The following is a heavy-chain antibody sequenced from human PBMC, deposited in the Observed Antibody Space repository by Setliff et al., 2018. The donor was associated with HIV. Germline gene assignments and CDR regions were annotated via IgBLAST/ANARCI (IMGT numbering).Heavy chain of an antibody. V-gene: IGHV4-34*01. D-gene: IGHD3-16*01. CDR3: ARRGTIRYYSYYYMDV. J-gene: IGHJ6*03. CDR2: INPIGTT. CDR1: GGSFSAFS. Sequence: PSETLSLTCAVYGGSFSAFSWSWIRQPPGKGLEWVGEINPIGTTYYSPSLKSRVTISVDTSKNQFSLRLSSVTAADTAVYYCARRGTIRYYSYYYMDVWGQGTLVTVSS.